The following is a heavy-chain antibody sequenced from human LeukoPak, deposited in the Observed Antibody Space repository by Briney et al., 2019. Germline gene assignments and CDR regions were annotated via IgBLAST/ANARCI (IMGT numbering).Heavy chain of an antibody. CDR2: IYSGGST. CDR3: AKDFQSLVAGYFDY. CDR1: GFTVSSNY. V-gene: IGHV3-66*01. Sequence: GGSLRLSCAASGFTVSSNYMSWVRQAPGKGLEWVSVIYSGGSTYYADSVKGRFTISRDNSKNTLYLQMNSLRAEDTAVYYCAKDFQSLVAGYFDYWGQGTLVTVSS. J-gene: IGHJ4*02. D-gene: IGHD6-19*01.